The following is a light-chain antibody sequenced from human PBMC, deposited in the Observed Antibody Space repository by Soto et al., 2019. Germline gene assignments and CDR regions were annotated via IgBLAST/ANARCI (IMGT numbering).Light chain of an antibody. Sequence: QSALTQPASVSGSPGQSITISCTGTSSDVGGYNYVSWYQHHPGKAPKLMIYDVNNRPSGISNRFFGSKSGNTASLTISGLQAEDEADYYCCSYAGSSTPFGGGTKLTVL. CDR2: DVN. CDR3: CSYAGSSTP. CDR1: SSDVGGYNY. J-gene: IGLJ2*01. V-gene: IGLV2-14*01.